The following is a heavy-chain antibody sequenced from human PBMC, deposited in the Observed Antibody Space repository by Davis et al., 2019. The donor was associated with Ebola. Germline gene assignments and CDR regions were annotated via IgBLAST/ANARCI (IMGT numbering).Heavy chain of an antibody. V-gene: IGHV4-61*01. Sequence: PSETLSLTCTVSGGSVSSGSYYWSWIRQPPGKGLEWIGYNSYSGSNNYNPSLKSRVTISVDTSKTQFSLKLSSVTAADTAVYYCASIGGNSGDYWGQGTLVTVSS. J-gene: IGHJ4*02. CDR3: ASIGGNSGDY. CDR1: GGSVSSGSYY. D-gene: IGHD4-23*01. CDR2: NSYSGSN.